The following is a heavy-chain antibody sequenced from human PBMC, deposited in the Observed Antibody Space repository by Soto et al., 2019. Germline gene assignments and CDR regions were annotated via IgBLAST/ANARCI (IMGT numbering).Heavy chain of an antibody. Sequence: SETLSLTCTVSGGSISSSSYYWGWIRQPPGKGLEWIGSIYYSGSTYYNPSLKSRVTISVDTSKNQFSLKLSSVTAADTAVYYCARRGLELDYYYGMDVWGQGTTVTVSS. CDR3: ARRGLELDYYYGMDV. CDR1: GGSISSSSYY. J-gene: IGHJ6*02. D-gene: IGHD3-3*01. CDR2: IYYSGST. V-gene: IGHV4-39*01.